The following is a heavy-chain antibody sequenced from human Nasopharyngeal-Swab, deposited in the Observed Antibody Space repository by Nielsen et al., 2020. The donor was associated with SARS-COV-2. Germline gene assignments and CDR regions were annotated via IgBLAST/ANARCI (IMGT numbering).Heavy chain of an antibody. V-gene: IGHV3-66*02. CDR2: IYSGGST. CDR3: ARTLGGYYYFDY. CDR1: GFTVSSNY. Sequence: GESLKISCAASGFTVSSNYMSWVRQAPGKGLEWVSVIYSGGSTYYADSVKGRFTISRDNSKNTLYLQMNSLRAEDTAVYYCARTLGGYYYFDYWGQGTLVTVSS. J-gene: IGHJ4*02. D-gene: IGHD3-22*01.